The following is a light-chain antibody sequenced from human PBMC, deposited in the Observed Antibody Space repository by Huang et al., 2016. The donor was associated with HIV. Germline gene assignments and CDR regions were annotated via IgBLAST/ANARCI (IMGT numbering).Light chain of an antibody. V-gene: IGKV3-11*01. J-gene: IGKJ3*01. CDR2: DTS. Sequence: EIVLTQSPATLSLSPGERATLSCKASQSVSSSLAWYQQKPGQAPRLPIYDTSNRATGIPARFSGSESGTDFTLTISSLEPEDFAVYYCQQRSNWPLFTFGPGTKVDIK. CDR1: QSVSSS. CDR3: QQRSNWPLFT.